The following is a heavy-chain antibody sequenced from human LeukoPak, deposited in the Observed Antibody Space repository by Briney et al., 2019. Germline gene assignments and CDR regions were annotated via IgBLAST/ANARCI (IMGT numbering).Heavy chain of an antibody. V-gene: IGHV1-18*01. D-gene: IGHD4-23*01. J-gene: IGHJ4*02. Sequence: ASVKVSCKASGYTFTNYDFSWVRQAPGQGLEWMGRISTYSGSTNYAQKLQGRVTMTTDTSTSTAYMELRSLSSDDTAVYYCARQGYGGNPQGAADYWGQGTLVTVSS. CDR1: GYTFTNYD. CDR3: ARQGYGGNPQGAADY. CDR2: ISTYSGST.